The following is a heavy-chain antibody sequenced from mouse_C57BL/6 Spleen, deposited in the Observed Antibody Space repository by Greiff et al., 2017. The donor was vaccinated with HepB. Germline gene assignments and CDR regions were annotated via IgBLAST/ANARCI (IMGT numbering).Heavy chain of an antibody. D-gene: IGHD1-1*01. Sequence: VQLQQSGPELVKPGASVKISCKASGYAFSSSWMNWVKQRPGKGLEWIGRIYPGDGDTNYNGKFKGKATLTADKSSSTAYMQLSSLTSEDSAVYICARDGSSHYYAMDYWGQGTSVTVSS. CDR2: IYPGDGDT. J-gene: IGHJ4*01. V-gene: IGHV1-82*01. CDR3: ARDGSSHYYAMDY. CDR1: GYAFSSSW.